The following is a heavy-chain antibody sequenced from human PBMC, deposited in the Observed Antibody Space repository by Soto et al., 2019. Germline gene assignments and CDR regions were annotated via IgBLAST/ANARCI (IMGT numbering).Heavy chain of an antibody. Sequence: HPGGSLRLSCEVSGFSFSAYTMNWFRHTPGLGLEWLAFITQTSGDTYYADSVKGRFTISRDNGKSSLYLEMSDLRAEDTAVYYCARDLGWAFDYWGRGTLVTVSS. CDR3: ARDLGWAFDY. CDR1: GFSFSAYT. CDR2: ITQTSGDT. J-gene: IGHJ4*02. V-gene: IGHV3-48*01. D-gene: IGHD6-19*01.